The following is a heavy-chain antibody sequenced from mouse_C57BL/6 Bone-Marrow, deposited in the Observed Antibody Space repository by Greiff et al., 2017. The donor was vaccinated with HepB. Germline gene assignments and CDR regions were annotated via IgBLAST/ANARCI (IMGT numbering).Heavy chain of an antibody. J-gene: IGHJ2*01. D-gene: IGHD2-12*01. CDR1: GYTFTSYW. CDR3: ARDYSPDYYFDY. CDR2: IDPSDSYT. V-gene: IGHV1-59*01. Sequence: QVHVKQSGAELVRPGTSVKLSCKASGYTFTSYWMHWVKQRPGQGLEWIGVIDPSDSYTNYNQKFKGKATLTVDTSSSTAYMQLSSLTSEDSAVYYCARDYSPDYYFDYWGQGTTLTVSS.